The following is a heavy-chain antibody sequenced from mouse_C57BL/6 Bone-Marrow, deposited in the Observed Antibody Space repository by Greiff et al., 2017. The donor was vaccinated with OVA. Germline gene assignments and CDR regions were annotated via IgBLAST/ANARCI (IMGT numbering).Heavy chain of an antibody. CDR2: IYPGSGST. D-gene: IGHD2-5*01. V-gene: IGHV1-55*01. J-gene: IGHJ3*01. CDR1: GYTFTSYW. Sequence: QVQLQQPGAELVKPGASVKMSCKASGYTFTSYWITWVKQRPGQGLAWIGDIYPGSGSTKYNEKFKSKATLTVDTSSSTAYMQLSSLTSEDSAVYYCARSYYSNSHFAYWGQGTLVTVSA. CDR3: ARSYYSNSHFAY.